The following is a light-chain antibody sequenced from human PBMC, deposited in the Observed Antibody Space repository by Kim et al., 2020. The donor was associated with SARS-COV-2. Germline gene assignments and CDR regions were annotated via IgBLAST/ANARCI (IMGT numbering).Light chain of an antibody. CDR3: QQYLSSYT. Sequence: SFNPGERLTLSCRASQSVSSRFMAWHQQKPGPAPRRLIYDAFKRAAGIPDRFSGSGSWTEFTLTISKLEPEDAAVYYCQQYLSSYTFGRGTKLEI. CDR1: QSVSSRF. CDR2: DAF. J-gene: IGKJ2*01. V-gene: IGKV3-20*01.